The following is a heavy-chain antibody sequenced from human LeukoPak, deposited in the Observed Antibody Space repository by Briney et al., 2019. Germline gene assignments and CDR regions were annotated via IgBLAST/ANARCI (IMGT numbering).Heavy chain of an antibody. Sequence: SETLSLTCAVYGRSFSGYYWSWIRQPPGKGLEWIGEINHSGSTNYNPSLKSRVTISVDTSKNQFSLKLSSVTAADTAVYYCARRRSTVSGYYWGQGTLVTVSS. V-gene: IGHV4-34*01. CDR1: GRSFSGYY. CDR3: ARRRSTVSGYY. J-gene: IGHJ4*02. CDR2: INHSGST. D-gene: IGHD4-17*01.